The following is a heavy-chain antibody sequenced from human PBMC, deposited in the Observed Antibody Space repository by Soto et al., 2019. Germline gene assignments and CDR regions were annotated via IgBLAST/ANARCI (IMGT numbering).Heavy chain of an antibody. CDR3: ARSEGITFGGVIVLYYYYGMDV. J-gene: IGHJ6*02. CDR2: INSDGSST. Sequence: TGGSLRLSCAASGFTFSSYWMHWVRQAPGKGLVWVSRINSDGSSTSYADSVKGRFTISRDNAKNTLYLQMNSLRAEDTAVYYCARSEGITFGGVIVLYYYYGMDVWGQGTTVTVSS. V-gene: IGHV3-74*01. D-gene: IGHD3-16*02. CDR1: GFTFSSYW.